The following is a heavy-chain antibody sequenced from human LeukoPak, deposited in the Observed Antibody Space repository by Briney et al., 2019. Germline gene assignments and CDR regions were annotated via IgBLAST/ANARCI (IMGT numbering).Heavy chain of an antibody. CDR3: ARDAPGGTPLKAFDI. Sequence: PGGSLSLSCTASGFTFDNYGMSWVRQAPGKGLEWVCGINWNGGSTGYAASVKGRFTISRDNAKNTLYLQMNSLRAADTALYHCARDAPGGTPLKAFDIWGQGTMVTVSS. CDR2: INWNGGST. J-gene: IGHJ3*02. D-gene: IGHD1-14*01. CDR1: GFTFDNYG. V-gene: IGHV3-20*01.